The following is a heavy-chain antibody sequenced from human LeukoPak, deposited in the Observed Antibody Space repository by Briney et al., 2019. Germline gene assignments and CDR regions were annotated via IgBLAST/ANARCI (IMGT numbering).Heavy chain of an antibody. CDR1: GFTFSSYA. D-gene: IGHD5-18*01. CDR2: ISYDGSNK. V-gene: IGHV3-30-3*01. Sequence: GGSLRLSCAASGFTFSSYAMHWVRQAPGKGLEWVAVISYDGSNKYYADSVKGRFTISRDNSKNTLYLQMNSLRAEDTAVYYCARDLGSWIQLWFFDYWGQGTLVTVSS. CDR3: ARDLGSWIQLWFFDY. J-gene: IGHJ4*02.